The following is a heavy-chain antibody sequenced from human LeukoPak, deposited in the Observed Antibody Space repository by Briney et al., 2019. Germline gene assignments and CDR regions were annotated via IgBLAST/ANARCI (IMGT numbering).Heavy chain of an antibody. Sequence: SQTLSLTCTVSGVSFSGYYWSWIRQPPGKGLEWIGEINHSGSTNYSPSLKSRVTISVDTSKNQFSLKLSSVTAADTAVYYCATSQNSRGDDKSYWGQGTLVTVSS. CDR1: GVSFSGYY. CDR2: INHSGST. CDR3: ATSQNSRGDDKSY. V-gene: IGHV4-34*01. D-gene: IGHD3-10*01. J-gene: IGHJ4*02.